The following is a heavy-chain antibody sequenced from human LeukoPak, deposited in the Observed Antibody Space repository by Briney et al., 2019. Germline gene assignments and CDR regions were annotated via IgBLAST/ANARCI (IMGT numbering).Heavy chain of an antibody. CDR2: ISTSSSTI. J-gene: IGHJ4*02. D-gene: IGHD1-26*01. CDR1: GFTFSSYS. CDR3: AKEYSGSYSTFDY. Sequence: PGGSLRLSCAASGFTFSSYSMDWVRQAPGKGLEWVSYISTSSSTIYYADSVKGRFTISRDNAKNSLYLQMNSLRLDDTAVYYCAKEYSGSYSTFDYWGQGTLVTVSS. V-gene: IGHV3-48*01.